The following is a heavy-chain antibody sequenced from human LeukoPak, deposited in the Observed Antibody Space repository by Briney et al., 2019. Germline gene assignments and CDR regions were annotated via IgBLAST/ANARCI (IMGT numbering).Heavy chain of an antibody. CDR2: SRSSGDAR. V-gene: IGHV3-48*03. J-gene: IGHJ4*02. D-gene: IGHD5-18*01. CDR1: GFTFSSYE. Sequence: GGSLRLSCAASGFTFSSYEMNWVRQAPGKGLEWVSYSRSSGDARYYADSVKGRFTISRDKAKNSLYLQMNSLRAEDTVVYYCARGIQYLNYFDYWGQGTLVTVSS. CDR3: ARGIQYLNYFDY.